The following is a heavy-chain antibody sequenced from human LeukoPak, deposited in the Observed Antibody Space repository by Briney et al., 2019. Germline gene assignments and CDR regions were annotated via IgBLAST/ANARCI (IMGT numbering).Heavy chain of an antibody. CDR1: GDSISNYY. V-gene: IGHV4-59*01. D-gene: IGHD6-19*01. CDR2: MYNRGST. Sequence: SETLSLTCTVSGDSISNYYWSWIGQSPGKELERIGYMYNRGSTIYNPSLKSRVTISTDTSKNQFSLRLTSVTAADTAVYYCARAEKAVTGTLDSWGQGTLITVSS. CDR3: ARAEKAVTGTLDS. J-gene: IGHJ4*02.